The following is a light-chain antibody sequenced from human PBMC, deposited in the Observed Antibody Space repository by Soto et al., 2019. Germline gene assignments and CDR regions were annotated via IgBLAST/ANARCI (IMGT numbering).Light chain of an antibody. CDR2: DAS. CDR3: QQYGRSPRT. V-gene: IGKV3-20*01. J-gene: IGKJ1*01. Sequence: EIVLTQSPGTLSLSPGERATLSCRASQSVSSSSLAWYQQKPGQAPRLLLYDASSRATGIPDRFSGSGSGTDFTHTISRLEPEDFAVYYCQQYGRSPRTFGQGTKVEIK. CDR1: QSVSSSS.